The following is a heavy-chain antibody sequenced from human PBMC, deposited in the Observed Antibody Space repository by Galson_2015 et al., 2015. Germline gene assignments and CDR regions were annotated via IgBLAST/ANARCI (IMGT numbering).Heavy chain of an antibody. D-gene: IGHD6-13*01. J-gene: IGHJ6*01. Sequence: SLRLSCAASGFSFKSSGMHWVRQAPGKGLEWVAIIWYDGSNKYYAESLKGRFTISRDNSKKTLYLEMNGLRADDTAVYYCARIVQPLAFGMDLWGQWTTVTVSS. CDR3: ARIVQPLAFGMDL. V-gene: IGHV3-33*01. CDR2: IWYDGSNK. CDR1: GFSFKSSG.